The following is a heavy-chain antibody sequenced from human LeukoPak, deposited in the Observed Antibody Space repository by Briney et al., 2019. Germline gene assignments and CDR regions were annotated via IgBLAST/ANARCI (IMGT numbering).Heavy chain of an antibody. V-gene: IGHV4-59*01. CDR3: ARADITIFGVVSDAFDI. CDR1: GGSISSYY. Sequence: SETLSLTCTVSGGSISSYYWSWIRQPPGKGLEWVGYIYYSGSTNYNPSLKSRVTISVDTSKNQFSLKLSSVTAADTAVYYCARADITIFGVVSDAFDIWGQGTMVTVSS. J-gene: IGHJ3*02. CDR2: IYYSGST. D-gene: IGHD3-3*01.